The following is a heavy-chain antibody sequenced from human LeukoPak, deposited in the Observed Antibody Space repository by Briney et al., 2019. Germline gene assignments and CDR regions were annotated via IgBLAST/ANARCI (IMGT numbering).Heavy chain of an antibody. CDR1: GFSLSTSGVG. Sequence: SGPALVNPTQTLTLTCTFSGFSLSTSGVGVGWIRQPPGKALEWLALIYWDDDKRYSPSLKSRLTITKDTSKNQVVLTMTNMDPVDTATYCCAHSGYSNIFGNTFHIWGQGTMVTVSS. CDR3: AHSGYSNIFGNTFHI. CDR2: IYWDDDK. V-gene: IGHV2-5*02. D-gene: IGHD3-3*01. J-gene: IGHJ3*02.